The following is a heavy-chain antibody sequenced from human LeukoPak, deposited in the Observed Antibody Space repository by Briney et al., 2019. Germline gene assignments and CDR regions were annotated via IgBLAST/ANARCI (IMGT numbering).Heavy chain of an antibody. D-gene: IGHD3-10*01. Sequence: SVKVSCKASGGTFSSYAISWVRQAPGQGLEWMGGIIPIFGTANYAKKFQGRVTITTDESTSTAYMELSSLRSEDTAVYYCALNYYGSGTFDYWGQGTLVTVSS. CDR3: ALNYYGSGTFDY. CDR2: IIPIFGTA. J-gene: IGHJ4*02. V-gene: IGHV1-69*05. CDR1: GGTFSSYA.